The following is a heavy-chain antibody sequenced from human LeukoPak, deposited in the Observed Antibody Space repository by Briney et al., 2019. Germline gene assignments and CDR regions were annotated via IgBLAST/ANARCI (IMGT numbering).Heavy chain of an antibody. V-gene: IGHV4-4*07. CDR3: ARSSSSGWGFRFDP. CDR1: GGSISSYY. J-gene: IGHJ5*02. D-gene: IGHD6-19*01. Sequence: SETLSLTCTVSGGSISSYYWSWIRQPAGKGLEWIGRIYISGSTNYNPSLKSRVTISVDTSKNQFSLKLSSVTAADTAVYYCARSSSSGWGFRFDPWGQGTLVTVSS. CDR2: IYISGST.